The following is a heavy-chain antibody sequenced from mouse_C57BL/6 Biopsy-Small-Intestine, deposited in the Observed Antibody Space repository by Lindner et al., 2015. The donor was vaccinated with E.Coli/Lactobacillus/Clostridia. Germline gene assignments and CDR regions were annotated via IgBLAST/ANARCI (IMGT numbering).Heavy chain of an antibody. CDR2: FYPGSGSI. J-gene: IGHJ1*03. Sequence: VQLQESGPELVKPGASVKISCKASGYAFSSSWMNWVKQRPGKGLEWIGWFYPGSGSIKYNEKFKDKATLTADKSSSTVYMELSRLTSEDSAVYFCARHEGIRYGYFDVWGTGTTVTVSS. CDR3: ARHEGIRYGYFDV. D-gene: IGHD1-1*01. V-gene: IGHV1-62-2*01. CDR1: GYAFSSSW.